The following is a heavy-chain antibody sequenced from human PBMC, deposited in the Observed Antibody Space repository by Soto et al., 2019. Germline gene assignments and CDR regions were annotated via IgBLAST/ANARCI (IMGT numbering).Heavy chain of an antibody. Sequence: QVQLVQSGAEVKKPGASVKVSCKASNYSFTNYGITWVRQAPGQGLEWMGWIGAYSGNTNYAQKFQGRVTTTTETSTSTVYMELRSLRSDDTAVYYCARVPGYGDANWFDPWGQGTLVTVSS. D-gene: IGHD4-17*01. CDR2: IGAYSGNT. CDR1: NYSFTNYG. V-gene: IGHV1-18*01. CDR3: ARVPGYGDANWFDP. J-gene: IGHJ5*02.